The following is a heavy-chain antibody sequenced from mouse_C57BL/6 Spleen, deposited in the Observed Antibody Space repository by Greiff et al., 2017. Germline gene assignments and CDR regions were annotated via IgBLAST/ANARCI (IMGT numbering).Heavy chain of an antibody. J-gene: IGHJ4*01. Sequence: QVQLKQSGPGLVQPSQSLSITCTVSGFSLTSYGVHWVRQSPGKGLEWLGVIWSGGSTVYNAAFISRLSISKDNSKSQVFFKMNSLQADDTAIYYCARNYHYGSRYAMDYWGQGTSVTVSS. CDR3: ARNYHYGSRYAMDY. CDR2: IWSGGST. CDR1: GFSLTSYG. D-gene: IGHD1-1*01. V-gene: IGHV2-2*01.